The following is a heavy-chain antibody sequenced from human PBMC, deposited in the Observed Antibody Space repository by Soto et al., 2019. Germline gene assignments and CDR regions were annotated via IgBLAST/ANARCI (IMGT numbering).Heavy chain of an antibody. V-gene: IGHV1-3*04. CDR3: ARSYKLFHFDSSGYLDY. CDR1: GYTWKNYA. D-gene: IGHD3-22*01. Sequence: ASVTVSCKTSGYTWKNYAMSWVRQAPGQRLEWMGWINTGDVNAKYSEKFQGRATITKDTAANTIYLQLSSLTSEDTAVYYCARSYKLFHFDSSGYLDYWGQGTRVTVSS. CDR2: INTGDVNA. J-gene: IGHJ4*02.